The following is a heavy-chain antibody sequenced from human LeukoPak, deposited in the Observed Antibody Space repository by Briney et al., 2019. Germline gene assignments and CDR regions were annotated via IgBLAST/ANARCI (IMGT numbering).Heavy chain of an antibody. CDR1: GASISSTGHY. CDR2: LFNSGAT. V-gene: IGHV4-39*01. Sequence: SETLSLTCTVSGASISSTGHYWGWIRQSPGKRLEWIGSLFNSGATYYSPSLKSRVSTSVDTSNNHFSLRLTSLTAADTAIYYCARHRVASAYSSFDYWGQGTLVTVSS. D-gene: IGHD2-15*01. J-gene: IGHJ4*02. CDR3: ARHRVASAYSSFDY.